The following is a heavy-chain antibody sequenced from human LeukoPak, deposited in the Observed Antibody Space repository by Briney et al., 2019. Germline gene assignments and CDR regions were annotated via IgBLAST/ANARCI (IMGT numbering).Heavy chain of an antibody. V-gene: IGHV1-69*13. CDR1: GRTFNSYA. J-gene: IGHJ4*02. Sequence: SVKVSCKASGRTFNSYAISWVRQAPGQGLEWMGGIIPIFGTANYAQKFQGRVTITADESTSTAYMELSSLRSEDTAVYYCARVSAMGRKYYFDYWGQGTLVTVSS. CDR2: IIPIFGTA. D-gene: IGHD5-18*01. CDR3: ARVSAMGRKYYFDY.